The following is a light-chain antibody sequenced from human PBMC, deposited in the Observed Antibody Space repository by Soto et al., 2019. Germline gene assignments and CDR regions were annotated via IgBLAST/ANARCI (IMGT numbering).Light chain of an antibody. V-gene: IGKV1-39*01. CDR1: QSISSY. CDR3: QQYNTFLT. Sequence: DIQMTQSPSSLSASVGDSVTITCRASQSISSYLNWYQQKPGKAPKLLIYAASSLQSGVPSRFSGSGSGTDFTLTITSLKPDDFATYYCQQYNTFLTFGGGTKVDIK. J-gene: IGKJ4*01. CDR2: AAS.